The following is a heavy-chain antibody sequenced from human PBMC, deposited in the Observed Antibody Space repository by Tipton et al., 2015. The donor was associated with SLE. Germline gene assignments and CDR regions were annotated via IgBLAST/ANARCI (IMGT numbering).Heavy chain of an antibody. Sequence: SLRLSCAASGFTFSSYSMNWVRRAPGKGLEWVSYISSSSSTIYYADSVKGRFTISRDNAKNSLYLQMNSLRAEDTAVYYRARDRYDSSGYYFDYWGQGTLVTVSS. CDR3: ARDRYDSSGYYFDY. D-gene: IGHD3-22*01. J-gene: IGHJ4*02. CDR2: ISSSSSTI. CDR1: GFTFSSYS. V-gene: IGHV3-48*01.